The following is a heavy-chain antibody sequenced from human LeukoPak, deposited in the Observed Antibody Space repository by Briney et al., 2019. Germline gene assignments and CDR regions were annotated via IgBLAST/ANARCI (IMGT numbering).Heavy chain of an antibody. J-gene: IGHJ5*02. D-gene: IGHD4-17*01. V-gene: IGHV4-4*02. CDR1: GGSITSTNW. Sequence: SETLSLTCGVSGGSITSTNWWSWVRQPPGQGLEWIGEVSLSGLTNYNPSLSSRVTISVDTSKNQFSLKLTSVTAADTAVYYCAIHPTSMTRVTKGWFDPWGQGTLVTVSS. CDR3: AIHPTSMTRVTKGWFDP. CDR2: VSLSGLT.